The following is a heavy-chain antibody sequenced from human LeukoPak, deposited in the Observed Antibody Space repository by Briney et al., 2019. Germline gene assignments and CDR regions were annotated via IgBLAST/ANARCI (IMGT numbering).Heavy chain of an antibody. CDR3: ARGGRAIAVAGTRSYYYYYMDV. Sequence: PGGSLRLSCAASGFTFDDYGMSWVRQAPGKGLEWVSGINWNGGSTGYADSVKGRFTISRDNAKNSLYLQMNSLRAEDTALYYCARGGRAIAVAGTRSYYYYYMDVWGKGTTVTVSS. D-gene: IGHD6-19*01. CDR1: GFTFDDYG. CDR2: INWNGGST. V-gene: IGHV3-20*04. J-gene: IGHJ6*03.